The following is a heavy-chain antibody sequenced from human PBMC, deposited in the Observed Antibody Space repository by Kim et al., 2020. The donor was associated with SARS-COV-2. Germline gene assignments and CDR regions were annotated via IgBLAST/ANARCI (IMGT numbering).Heavy chain of an antibody. CDR3: ARGPRKGIAAARFDY. Sequence: SETLSLTCTVSGGSISSGSYYWSWIRQPAGKGLEWIGRIYTSGSTNYNPSLKSRVTISVATSKNQFSLKLSSVTAADTAVYYCARGPRKGIAAARFDYWGQGTLVTVSS. CDR2: IYTSGST. CDR1: GGSISSGSYY. D-gene: IGHD6-13*01. V-gene: IGHV4-61*02. J-gene: IGHJ4*02.